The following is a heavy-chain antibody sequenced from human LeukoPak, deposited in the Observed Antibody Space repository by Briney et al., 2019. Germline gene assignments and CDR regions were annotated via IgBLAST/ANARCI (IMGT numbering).Heavy chain of an antibody. D-gene: IGHD1-26*01. J-gene: IGHJ6*03. CDR1: GFTFSSYG. CDR3: ARDSGSYYRSDYYYYMDV. CDR2: IWFDGSNK. V-gene: IGHV3-33*01. Sequence: PGGSLRLSCAASGFTFSSYGMHWVRQAPGKGLEWVAVIWFDGSNKYFGDSVKGRFTISRDNSKNTVYLQMNSLRAEDTAVYYCARDSGSYYRSDYYYYMDVWGKGTTVTVSS.